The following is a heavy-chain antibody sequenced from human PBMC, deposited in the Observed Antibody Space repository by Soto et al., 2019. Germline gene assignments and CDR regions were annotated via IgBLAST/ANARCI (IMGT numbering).Heavy chain of an antibody. CDR2: ISYTGIT. CDR1: GLTVSSNY. CDR3: AKDPGSTPASGDGFDY. D-gene: IGHD6-6*01. V-gene: IGHV3-53*01. J-gene: IGHJ4*02. Sequence: GLIQPGGSLRLSCAASGLTVSSNYMSWVRQAPGKGLEWVSLISYTGITYYADSVKGRFSISRDDSRNTLYLQMDSLNPEDTSVYCCAKDPGSTPASGDGFDYWGQGTLVTVSS.